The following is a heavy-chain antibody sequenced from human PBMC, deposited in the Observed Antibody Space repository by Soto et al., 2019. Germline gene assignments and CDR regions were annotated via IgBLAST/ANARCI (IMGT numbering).Heavy chain of an antibody. CDR1: GGSISSYY. Sequence: SETLSLTCTVSGGSISSYYWSWIRQPPGKGLEWIGYIYYSGSTNYNPSLKSRVTISVDTSKNQFSLKLSSVTAADTAVYYCARVGSSWYNWFDPWGQGTLVTVSS. D-gene: IGHD6-13*01. CDR2: IYYSGST. J-gene: IGHJ5*02. V-gene: IGHV4-59*01. CDR3: ARVGSSWYNWFDP.